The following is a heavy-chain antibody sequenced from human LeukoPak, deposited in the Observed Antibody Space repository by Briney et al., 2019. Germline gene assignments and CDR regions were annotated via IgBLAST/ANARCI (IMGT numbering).Heavy chain of an antibody. Sequence: ASVKISCKVTGYTFTDYYMHWVQQAPGKGLEWMGLVDPEDGETIYAEKFQGRVTITADTSTDTAYMELSSLRSEDTAVYYCARVGKYYDFWSGYPNWFDPWGQGTLVTVSS. J-gene: IGHJ5*02. D-gene: IGHD3-3*01. CDR1: GYTFTDYY. CDR3: ARVGKYYDFWSGYPNWFDP. CDR2: VDPEDGET. V-gene: IGHV1-69-2*01.